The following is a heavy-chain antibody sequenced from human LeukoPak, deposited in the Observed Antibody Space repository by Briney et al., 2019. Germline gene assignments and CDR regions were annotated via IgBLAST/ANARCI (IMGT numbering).Heavy chain of an antibody. CDR1: GGSISRSSYY. CDR2: IYYSGST. Sequence: SETLSLTCTVFGGSISRSSYYWGWIRQPPGKGLEWIGSIYYSGSTYYNPSLKSRVTISVDTSKNQFSLKLSSVTAADTAVYYCARVPTNYYDSSGYLYYFDYWGQGTLVTVSS. J-gene: IGHJ4*02. V-gene: IGHV4-39*07. D-gene: IGHD3-22*01. CDR3: ARVPTNYYDSSGYLYYFDY.